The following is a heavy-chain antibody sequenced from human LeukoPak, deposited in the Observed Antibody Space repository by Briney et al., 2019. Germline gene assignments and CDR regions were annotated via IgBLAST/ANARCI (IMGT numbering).Heavy chain of an antibody. CDR1: GFTVSSNY. Sequence: GSLRLSCAASGFTVSSNYMSWVRQAPGKGLEWVSVIYSGGSTYYADSVKGRFTISRDNSKNTLYLQMNSLRAEDTAVYYCARDPGYCSGGSCYSGGYFDYWGQGTLVTVSS. J-gene: IGHJ4*02. CDR2: IYSGGST. D-gene: IGHD2-15*01. CDR3: ARDPGYCSGGSCYSGGYFDY. V-gene: IGHV3-66*01.